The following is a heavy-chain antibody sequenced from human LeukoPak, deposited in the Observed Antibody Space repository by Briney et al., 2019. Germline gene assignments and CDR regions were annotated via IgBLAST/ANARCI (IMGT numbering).Heavy chain of an antibody. CDR3: ARAFMTTVTTGYYYGMDV. Sequence: GGSLRLSCAASGFTFSSYSMNWVRQAPGKGLEWVSSISSSSYIYYADSVKGRFTISRDNAKNSLYLQMNSLRAEDTAVYYCARAFMTTVTTGYYYGMDVWGQGTTVTVSS. J-gene: IGHJ6*02. V-gene: IGHV3-21*01. D-gene: IGHD4-17*01. CDR1: GFTFSSYS. CDR2: ISSSSYI.